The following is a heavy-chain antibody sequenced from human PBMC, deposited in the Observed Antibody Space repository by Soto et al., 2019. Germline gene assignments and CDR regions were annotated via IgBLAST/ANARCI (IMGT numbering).Heavy chain of an antibody. CDR2: IWFDGSNR. CDR3: VRVRVGQRGYALAV. Sequence: PGGSLRLSCAASGFTFGSYGMHWVRQRPGKGLEWVALIWFDGSNRYYADSVKGRFTISRDNSKDTLYLQMNSLRAEDTAMYYSVRVRVGQRGYALAVWARGTTVIVSS. D-gene: IGHD6-25*01. CDR1: GFTFGSYG. J-gene: IGHJ6*02. V-gene: IGHV3-33*01.